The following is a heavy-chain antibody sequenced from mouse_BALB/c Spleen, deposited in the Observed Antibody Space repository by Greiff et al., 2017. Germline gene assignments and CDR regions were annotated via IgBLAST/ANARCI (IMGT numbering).Heavy chain of an antibody. CDR3: ASPYYRSAAWFAY. CDR1: GFTFSDYY. D-gene: IGHD2-14*01. Sequence: EVKLEESGGGLVKPGGSLKLSCAASGFTFSDYYMYWVRQTPEKRLEWVATISDGGSYTYYPDSVKGRFTISRDNAKNNLYLQMSSLKSEDTAMYYCASPYYRSAAWFAYWGQGTLVTVSA. V-gene: IGHV5-4*02. J-gene: IGHJ3*01. CDR2: ISDGGSYT.